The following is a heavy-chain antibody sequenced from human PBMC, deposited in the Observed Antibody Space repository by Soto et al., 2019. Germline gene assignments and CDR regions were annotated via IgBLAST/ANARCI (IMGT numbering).Heavy chain of an antibody. D-gene: IGHD5-12*01. CDR1: AFTFSSYT. J-gene: IGHJ3*02. CDR2: ISGSGGRT. CDR3: AKEGYSGYECHAFDI. Sequence: EVQLLESGGGLVQPGGSLSLSCAASAFTFSSYTMTWSRQARGRGRDWVSAISGSGGRTYYADSVKGRFTIARDNSKNTLYLQMNSLRAEDTAVYYCAKEGYSGYECHAFDIWCQGTMVTVAS. V-gene: IGHV3-23*01.